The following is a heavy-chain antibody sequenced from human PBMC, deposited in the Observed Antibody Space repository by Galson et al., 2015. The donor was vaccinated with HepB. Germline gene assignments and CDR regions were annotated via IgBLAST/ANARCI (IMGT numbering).Heavy chain of an antibody. D-gene: IGHD6-19*01. J-gene: IGHJ4*02. Sequence: SVKVSCKASGGTFSSYAISWVRQAPGQGLEWMGGIIPIFGIANYAQKFQGRVTVTADESTSTAYMELSSLRSEDTAVYYCARDLGIAVAGSNTEFDYWGQGTLVTVSS. V-gene: IGHV1-69*13. CDR3: ARDLGIAVAGSNTEFDY. CDR1: GGTFSSYA. CDR2: IIPIFGIA.